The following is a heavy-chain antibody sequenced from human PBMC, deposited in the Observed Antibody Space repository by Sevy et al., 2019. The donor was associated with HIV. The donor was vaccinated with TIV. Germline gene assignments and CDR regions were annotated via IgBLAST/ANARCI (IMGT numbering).Heavy chain of an antibody. CDR1: GASISSSGYY. V-gene: IGHV4-39*01. Sequence: SETLSLTCTVSGASISSSGYYWGWIREPPGKGLEWIASIRYSGSTYYNPSLRSRVTISADASENQFSLKLNSVTAADTAVYYCAGPILTYRSGWSYYDHWGQGTVVTVSS. CDR3: AGPILTYRSGWSYYDH. J-gene: IGHJ4*02. D-gene: IGHD6-19*01. CDR2: IRYSGST.